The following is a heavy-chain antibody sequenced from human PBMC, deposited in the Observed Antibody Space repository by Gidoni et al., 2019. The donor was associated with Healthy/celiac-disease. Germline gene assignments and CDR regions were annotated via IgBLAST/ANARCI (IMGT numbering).Heavy chain of an antibody. CDR3: AQRYFDWLLSSGWFDP. V-gene: IGHV4-34*01. CDR1: GGSFSGYY. D-gene: IGHD3-9*01. J-gene: IGHJ5*02. CDR2: INHSGST. Sequence: QVQLQQWGAGLLKPSETLSLTCAVYGGSFSGYYWSWIRQPPGKGLEWIGEINHSGSTNYNPSLKSRVTISVDTSKNQFSLKLSSVTAADTAVYYCAQRYFDWLLSSGWFDPWGQGTLVTVSS.